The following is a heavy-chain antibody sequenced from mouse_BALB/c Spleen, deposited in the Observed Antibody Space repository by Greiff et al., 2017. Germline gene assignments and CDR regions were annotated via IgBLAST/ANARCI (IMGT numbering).Heavy chain of an antibody. CDR1: GYTFTSYW. D-gene: IGHD1-1*01. J-gene: IGHJ2*01. Sequence: VKLVESGAELAKPGASVKMSCKASGYTFTSYWMHWVKQRPGQGLEWIGYINPSTGYTEYNQKFKDKATLTADKSSSTAYMQLSSLTSEDSAVYYCARGAHYYGSSVDYWGQGTTLTVSS. CDR3: ARGAHYYGSSVDY. CDR2: INPSTGYT. V-gene: IGHV1-7*01.